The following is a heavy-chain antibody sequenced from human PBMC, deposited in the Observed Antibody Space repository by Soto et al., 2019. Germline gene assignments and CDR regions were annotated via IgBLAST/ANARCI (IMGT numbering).Heavy chain of an antibody. Sequence: SETRSLTGAVSGGSISSSSYYWGWIRQPPGKGLEWIGSFYYSGSSYYNPSLKRRVTRSFNTSKHHVSLTLSSRTAAATAVHLCARLNNDVSRFFDWFLFEDWGQGTPVNVAS. J-gene: IGHJ4*02. CDR1: GGSISSSSYY. CDR3: ARLNNDVSRFFDWFLFED. CDR2: FYYSGSS. D-gene: IGHD3-9*01. V-gene: IGHV4-39*01.